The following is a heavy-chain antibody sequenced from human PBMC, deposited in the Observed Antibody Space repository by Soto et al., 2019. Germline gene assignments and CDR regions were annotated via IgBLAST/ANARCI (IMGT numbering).Heavy chain of an antibody. CDR1: GFTFSSYG. CDR3: ARDCSGGSCYPGMDV. D-gene: IGHD2-15*01. J-gene: IGHJ6*02. CDR2: ISYDGSNK. Sequence: PGGSLRLSCAASGFTFSSYGMHWVRQAPGKGLEWVAVISYDGSNKYYADSVRGRFTISRDNAKNSVYLQINSLRAEDTAVYFCARDCSGGSCYPGMDVWGQGTTVTVSS. V-gene: IGHV3-30*03.